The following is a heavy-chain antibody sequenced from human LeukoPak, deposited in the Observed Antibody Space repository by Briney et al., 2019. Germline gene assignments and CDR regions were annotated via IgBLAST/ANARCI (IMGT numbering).Heavy chain of an antibody. Sequence: ASVKVSCKASGYTFTGYYMHWVRQAPGQGLEWMRRINPNSGGTNYAQKFQGRVTMTRDTSISTAYMELRSLRSDDTAVYYCARVRIPSGYYSYPLDYWGQGTLVTVSS. CDR2: INPNSGGT. D-gene: IGHD3-22*01. V-gene: IGHV1-2*06. CDR3: ARVRIPSGYYSYPLDY. CDR1: GYTFTGYY. J-gene: IGHJ4*02.